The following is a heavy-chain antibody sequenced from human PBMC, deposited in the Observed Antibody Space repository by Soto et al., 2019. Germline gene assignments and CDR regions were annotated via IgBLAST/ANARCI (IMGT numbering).Heavy chain of an antibody. Sequence: GGSLRLSCAASGFTFSSYWMSWVRQAPGKGLEWVANIKQDVSEKYYVDSVKGRFTISRDNAKNSLYLQMNSLRAEDTAVYYCARVGDSSGWYYYYYYGMDVWGQGTTVTVSS. CDR2: IKQDVSEK. V-gene: IGHV3-7*01. CDR3: ARVGDSSGWYYYYYYGMDV. J-gene: IGHJ6*02. CDR1: GFTFSSYW. D-gene: IGHD6-19*01.